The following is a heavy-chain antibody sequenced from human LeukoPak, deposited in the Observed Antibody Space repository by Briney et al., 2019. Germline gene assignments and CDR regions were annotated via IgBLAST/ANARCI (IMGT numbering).Heavy chain of an antibody. CDR1: GFTFSSYE. CDR2: IKQDGSEK. CDR3: ASRLGGF. Sequence: AGGSLRLSCAASGFTFSSYEMNWVRQAPEKGLEWVATIKQDGSEKYYVDSVKGRFTISRDNAKNSLYLQMNSLRAEDTAVYYCASRLGGFWGQGTLVTVSS. D-gene: IGHD3-16*01. V-gene: IGHV3-7*05. J-gene: IGHJ4*02.